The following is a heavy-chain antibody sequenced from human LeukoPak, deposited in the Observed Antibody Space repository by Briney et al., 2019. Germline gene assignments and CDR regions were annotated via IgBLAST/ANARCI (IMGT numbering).Heavy chain of an antibody. D-gene: IGHD3-9*01. Sequence: GGSLRLSCTASGFTFGDYAMSWVRQAPGKGLEWVGFIRSKTYGGTTEYAASVKGRFTISRDDSKSIAYLQMNSLKTEDTAVYYCTRSYYDILTGYYLFDYWDQGTLVTVSS. CDR3: TRSYYDILTGYYLFDY. CDR2: IRSKTYGGTT. CDR1: GFTFGDYA. V-gene: IGHV3-49*04. J-gene: IGHJ4*02.